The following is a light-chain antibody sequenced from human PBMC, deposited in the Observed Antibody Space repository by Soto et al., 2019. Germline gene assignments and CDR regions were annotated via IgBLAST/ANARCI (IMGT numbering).Light chain of an antibody. CDR3: GTWDSSLSAAV. V-gene: IGLV1-51*02. Sequence: QSVLTQPPSVSVAPGQKVIISCSGSSSNIGNNYVSWYQQLPGTAPKLLIYENNKRPSGIPDRFSGSKSGTSATLGITGLQTGDEADYYCGTWDSSLSAAVFGGGTQLTVL. J-gene: IGLJ2*01. CDR1: SSNIGNNY. CDR2: ENN.